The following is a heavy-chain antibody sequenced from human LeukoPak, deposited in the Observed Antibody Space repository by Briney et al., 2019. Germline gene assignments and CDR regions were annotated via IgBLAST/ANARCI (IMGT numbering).Heavy chain of an antibody. CDR3: AKVISSSCGIGGY. CDR1: GFTLSSYA. Sequence: PGGSLRLSCAASGFTLSSYAMSWVRQAPGKGLEWVSAICASGGNTYYADSVKGRFTISRDTSKNTLYLQMNRLRAEDTAVYYCAKVISSSCGIGGYWGQGTLVTVSS. V-gene: IGHV3-23*01. J-gene: IGHJ4*02. D-gene: IGHD6-13*01. CDR2: ICASGGNT.